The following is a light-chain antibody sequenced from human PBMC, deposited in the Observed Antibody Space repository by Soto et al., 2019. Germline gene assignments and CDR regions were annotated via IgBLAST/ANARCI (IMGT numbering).Light chain of an antibody. CDR2: DAS. J-gene: IGKJ3*01. CDR1: QDISNY. Sequence: DIQMTQSPSSLSASVGDRVTITCQASQDISNYLNWYQQKPGKAPKLLIYDASNLETGVPSRFSGSGSGTYFTFTISSLQPEDIATYYCQQYDNLLFTFGPGTKVDIQ. V-gene: IGKV1-33*01. CDR3: QQYDNLLFT.